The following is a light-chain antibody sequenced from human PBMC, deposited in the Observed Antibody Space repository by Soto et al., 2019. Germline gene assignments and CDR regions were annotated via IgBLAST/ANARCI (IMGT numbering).Light chain of an antibody. CDR1: NSDVGAYDY. CDR3: SSSKVTYTLL. Sequence: QSALTQPASVSGSPGPSITISCTGTNSDVGAYDYVSWYQQHPGKAPKLMIYEVSNRPSGVSDRFSASKSGNTASLTISGLQAEDEANYYFSSSKVTYTLLFGGGTQRPVL. J-gene: IGLJ7*01. CDR2: EVS. V-gene: IGLV2-14*01.